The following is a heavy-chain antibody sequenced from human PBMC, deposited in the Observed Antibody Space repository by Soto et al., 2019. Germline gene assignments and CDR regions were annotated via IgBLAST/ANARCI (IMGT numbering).Heavy chain of an antibody. CDR3: ARARAIHYSSYSMDV. CDR1: GGSISSYY. CDR2: IYYSGST. V-gene: IGHV4-59*01. J-gene: IGHJ6*03. Sequence: SETLSLTCTVSGGSISSYYWSWIRQPPGKGLEWIGYIYYSGSTNYNPSLKSRVTISVDTSKNQFSLKLSSVTAADTAVYYCARARAIHYSSYSMDVWGKGTTVTVSS. D-gene: IGHD2-21*01.